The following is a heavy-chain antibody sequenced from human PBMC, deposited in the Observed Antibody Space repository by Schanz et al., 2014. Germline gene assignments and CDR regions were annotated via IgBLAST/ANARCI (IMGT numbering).Heavy chain of an antibody. V-gene: IGHV1-3*04. D-gene: IGHD3-10*01. CDR2: INTANGNA. CDR1: GYTFSSHG. J-gene: IGHJ3*02. Sequence: QVQVVQSGAELKKPGASVKVSCKASGYTFSSHGIHWLRQAPGQSLEWMGWINTANGNAKYSANFQARVTITRDASATAAYMELTNLRSEDTAVYYCARDLYYGDGGKWYSDGFDIWGQGTLVTISS. CDR3: ARDLYYGDGGKWYSDGFDI.